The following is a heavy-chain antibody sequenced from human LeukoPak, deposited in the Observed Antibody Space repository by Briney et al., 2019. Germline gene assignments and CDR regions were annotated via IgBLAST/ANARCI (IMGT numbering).Heavy chain of an antibody. J-gene: IGHJ5*02. D-gene: IGHD3-10*01. Sequence: GASVKVSCKASGYTFTSYYMHWVRQAPGQGLEWMGIINPSGGSTSYAQKFQSRVTMTTDTSTSTAYMELRSLRSDDTAVYYCARSYGSADGSWFDPWGQGTLVTVSS. CDR3: ARSYGSADGSWFDP. CDR2: INPSGGST. V-gene: IGHV1-46*01. CDR1: GYTFTSYY.